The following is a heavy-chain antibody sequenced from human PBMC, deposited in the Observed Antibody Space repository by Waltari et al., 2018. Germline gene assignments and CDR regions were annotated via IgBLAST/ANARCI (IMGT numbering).Heavy chain of an antibody. CDR1: GFPFSSYS. CDR2: ISSSSSYI. Sequence: EVQLVESGGGLVQPGGSRRLSCAASGFPFSSYSMNWVRQAPGKGLEWVSSISSSSSYIYYADSVKGRFTISRDNAKNSLYLQMNSLRAEDTAVYYCARSDSTYGDYVGSDYWGQGTLVTVSS. D-gene: IGHD4-17*01. CDR3: ARSDSTYGDYVGSDY. V-gene: IGHV3-21*01. J-gene: IGHJ4*02.